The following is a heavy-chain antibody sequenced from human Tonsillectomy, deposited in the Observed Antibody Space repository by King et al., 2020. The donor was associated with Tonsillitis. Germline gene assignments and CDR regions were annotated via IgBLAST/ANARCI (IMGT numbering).Heavy chain of an antibody. CDR3: AKGGGGWYTSGWYYFDY. J-gene: IGHJ4*02. CDR1: GFTFNNYA. CDR2: LSGSGSNT. D-gene: IGHD6-19*01. V-gene: IGHV3-23*04. Sequence: VQLVESGGGLVQPGGSLRLSCAASGFTFNNYAMSWVRQAPGKGLEWVSSLSGSGSNTYYADSVKGRFTISRDNSKNTLYLQLNSLRAEDTAVYYCAKGGGGWYTSGWYYFDYWGQGTLVTVSP.